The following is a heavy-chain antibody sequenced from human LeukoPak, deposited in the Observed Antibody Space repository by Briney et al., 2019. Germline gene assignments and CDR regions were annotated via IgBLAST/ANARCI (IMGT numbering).Heavy chain of an antibody. Sequence: SQTLSLTCTVSGDSISSGDYYWSWIRQPPGKGLEWIGEINHSGSTNYNPSLKSRVTISVDTSKNQFSPKLSSVTAADTAVYYCARRRGYESTTVTTDWFDPWGQGTLVTVSS. CDR2: INHSGST. CDR1: GDSISSGDYY. J-gene: IGHJ5*02. V-gene: IGHV4-30-4*08. D-gene: IGHD4-17*01. CDR3: ARRRGYESTTVTTDWFDP.